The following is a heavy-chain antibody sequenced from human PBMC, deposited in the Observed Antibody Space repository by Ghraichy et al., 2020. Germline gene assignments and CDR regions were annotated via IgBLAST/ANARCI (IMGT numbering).Heavy chain of an antibody. Sequence: GSLRLSCTVSGDSINDYYWSWIRQAPGKRLEWIAFIYDTGSANYNPSLKSLVTISLDASRNQFSLRLDSVTAADTAVDYCARHPPGVGYRVDAFDVWGQGTVVIVSS. CDR1: GDSINDYY. V-gene: IGHV4-59*08. CDR3: ARHPPGVGYRVDAFDV. D-gene: IGHD5-24*01. J-gene: IGHJ3*01. CDR2: IYDTGSA.